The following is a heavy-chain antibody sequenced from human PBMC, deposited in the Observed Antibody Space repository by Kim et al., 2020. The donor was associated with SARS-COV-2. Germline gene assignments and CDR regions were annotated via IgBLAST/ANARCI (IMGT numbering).Heavy chain of an antibody. J-gene: IGHJ4*02. D-gene: IGHD3-3*01. V-gene: IGHV3-23*01. CDR3: GKKVGFGVVIVFDY. Sequence: GGSLRLSCAASGFTFSSYAMSWVHQAPGKGLEWVSAISGSGGSTYYADSVKGRFTISRDNSKNTLYLQMNSLRAEDTAVYYCGKKVGFGVVIVFDYWGQGTLVTVSS. CDR1: GFTFSSYA. CDR2: ISGSGGST.